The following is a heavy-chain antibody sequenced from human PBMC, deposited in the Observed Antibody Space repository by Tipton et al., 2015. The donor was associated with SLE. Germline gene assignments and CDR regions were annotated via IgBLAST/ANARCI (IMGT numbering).Heavy chain of an antibody. D-gene: IGHD5-18*01. V-gene: IGHV4-59*01. CDR3: ARGGLGYSYYYYMDV. J-gene: IGHJ6*03. CDR2: IYYSGDT. CDR1: GGSMTGSY. Sequence: TLSLTCSVSGGSMTGSYWSWVRQPPGRGLEWIGSIYYSGDTHYNPSLNSRVTMSADTSKNQFSLRLSSVTTADTAVYYYARGGLGYSYYYYMDVWGKGTTVTVSS.